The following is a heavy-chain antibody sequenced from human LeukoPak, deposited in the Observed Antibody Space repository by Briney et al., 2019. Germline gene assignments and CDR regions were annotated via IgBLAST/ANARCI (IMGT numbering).Heavy chain of an antibody. J-gene: IGHJ3*01. D-gene: IGHD1-26*01. CDR3: AKLTVGTNAFDL. CDR2: IYHSGNT. Sequence: SETLSLTCAVSGGSINSSNWWSWVRQPPGKGLEWIGEIYHSGNTKYNPSLKSRVTMSIDNSKNQFSLKLSSVTAADTAVYFSAKLTVGTNAFDLWGQGTMVTVSS. CDR1: GGSINSSNW. V-gene: IGHV4-4*02.